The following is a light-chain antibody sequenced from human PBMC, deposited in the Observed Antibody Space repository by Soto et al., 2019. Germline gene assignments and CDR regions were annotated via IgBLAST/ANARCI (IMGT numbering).Light chain of an antibody. Sequence: EIMMTQSPATLSVSPGERATLSCRASRSVNADLAWYQQKPGQAPRLLIYDASTRATGIPARFSGSGSGTEFTLTISSLQSEDFAVYYCQQYNDWPPVTFGQGTRQEIK. J-gene: IGKJ5*01. CDR1: RSVNAD. V-gene: IGKV3-15*01. CDR3: QQYNDWPPVT. CDR2: DAS.